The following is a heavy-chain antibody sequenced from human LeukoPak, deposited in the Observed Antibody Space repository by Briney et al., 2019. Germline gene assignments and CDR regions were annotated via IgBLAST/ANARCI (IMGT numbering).Heavy chain of an antibody. CDR2: ISGSGGST. CDR3: AKAMTYYYDSSGYLDY. V-gene: IGHV3-23*01. J-gene: IGHJ4*02. Sequence: GGSLRLSCAASGFTFSSYAMSRVRQAPGKGLEWVSAISGSGGSTYYADSVKGRFTISRDNSKNTLYLQMNSLRAEDTAVYYCAKAMTYYYDSSGYLDYWGQGTLVTVSS. CDR1: GFTFSSYA. D-gene: IGHD3-22*01.